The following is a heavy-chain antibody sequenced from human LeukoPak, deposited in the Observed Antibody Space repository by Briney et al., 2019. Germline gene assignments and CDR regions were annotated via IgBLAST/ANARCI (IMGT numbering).Heavy chain of an antibody. V-gene: IGHV1-69*13. D-gene: IGHD1-1*01. CDR2: IIPIFGTA. Sequence: SVKVSCKASGGTFSSYAISWVRQAPGQGLEWMGGIIPIFGTANYAQKFQGRVTITADESTSTAYMELSSLRSEDTAVYYCARSGSRYSYYYYYYMDVWGKGTAVTVSS. CDR1: GGTFSSYA. CDR3: ARSGSRYSYYYYYYMDV. J-gene: IGHJ6*03.